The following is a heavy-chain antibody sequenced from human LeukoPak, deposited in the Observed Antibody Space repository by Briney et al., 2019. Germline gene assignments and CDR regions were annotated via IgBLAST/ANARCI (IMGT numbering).Heavy chain of an antibody. Sequence: ASVKVSCKASGYTFTSYGISWVRQAPGQGLEWMGWISAYNGITNYAQKLQGRVSMTTDTSTSTAYMELRSLRSDDTAVYYCARLVVPAATFGYWGQGTLVTVSS. J-gene: IGHJ4*02. CDR1: GYTFTSYG. D-gene: IGHD2-2*01. V-gene: IGHV1-18*01. CDR3: ARLVVPAATFGY. CDR2: ISAYNGIT.